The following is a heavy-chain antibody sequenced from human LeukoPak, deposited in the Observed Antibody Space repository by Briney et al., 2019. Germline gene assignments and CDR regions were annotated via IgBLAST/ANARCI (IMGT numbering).Heavy chain of an antibody. D-gene: IGHD5-18*01. CDR3: ARDRRYSYGRFDY. V-gene: IGHV1-69*04. CDR1: GYTFTSYR. CDR2: IIPILGIA. Sequence: ASVKVSSKASGYTFTSYRINWVRQAPGQGLEWMGRIIPILGIANYAQKFQGRVTITADKSTSTAYMELSSLRSEDTAVYYCARDRRYSYGRFDYWGQGTLVTVSS. J-gene: IGHJ4*02.